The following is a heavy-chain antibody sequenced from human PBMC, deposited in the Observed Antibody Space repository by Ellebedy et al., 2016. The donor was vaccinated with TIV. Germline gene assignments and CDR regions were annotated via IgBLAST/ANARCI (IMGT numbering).Heavy chain of an antibody. V-gene: IGHV4-59*01. CDR3: ATSYDSSGYYDDDAFDI. J-gene: IGHJ3*02. CDR2: IYYSGST. D-gene: IGHD3-22*01. Sequence: MPSETLSLTCTVSGGSISTYYWSWIRQPPGKGLEWIGYIYYSGSTKYNPSLKSRVTMSVDTSKKQFSLNLSSVTAADTAAYYCATSYDSSGYYDDDAFDIWGQGTMVTVSS. CDR1: GGSISTYY.